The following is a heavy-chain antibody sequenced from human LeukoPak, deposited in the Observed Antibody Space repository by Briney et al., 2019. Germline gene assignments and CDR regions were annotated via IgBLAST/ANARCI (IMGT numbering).Heavy chain of an antibody. V-gene: IGHV3-30-3*01. D-gene: IGHD5-12*01. J-gene: IGHJ4*02. CDR3: ARGYELYFDY. CDR1: GFTFSSYA. Sequence: GGSLRLSCAASGFTFSSYAMHWVRQAPGKGLEWVAVISYDGSNKYYADSVKGRFTISRDNSKNTLYLRMNSLRAEDTAVYYCARGYELYFDYWGQGTLVTVSS. CDR2: ISYDGSNK.